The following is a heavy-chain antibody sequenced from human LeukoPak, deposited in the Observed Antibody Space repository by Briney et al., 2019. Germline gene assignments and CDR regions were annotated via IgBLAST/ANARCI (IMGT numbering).Heavy chain of an antibody. CDR1: GFTFSSYW. D-gene: IGHD4-23*01. CDR2: INQGGSEK. V-gene: IGHV3-7*05. Sequence: PGGSLRLSCAPSGFTFSSYWMTWVRQVRGKGVEWVGNINQGGSEKYYVDSVKGRFTISRDNAKNSLYLQMNSLRAEETAVYYCARSQGGNTLWFDPWGQGTLVTVSS. CDR3: ARSQGGNTLWFDP. J-gene: IGHJ5*02.